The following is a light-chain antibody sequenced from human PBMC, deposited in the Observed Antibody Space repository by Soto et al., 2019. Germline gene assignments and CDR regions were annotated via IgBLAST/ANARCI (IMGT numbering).Light chain of an antibody. CDR1: QSVANR. Sequence: EMVLTQSPDTLSLSPGQRATLSCGASQSVANRLAWYRQKPGLAPRLLIDDESSRATGIPDMFSGSGSGRDFTLTISRLEPEDSAVYFCQQYAGSPLTFGGGTKVAIK. J-gene: IGKJ4*01. V-gene: IGKV3D-20*01. CDR3: QQYAGSPLT. CDR2: DES.